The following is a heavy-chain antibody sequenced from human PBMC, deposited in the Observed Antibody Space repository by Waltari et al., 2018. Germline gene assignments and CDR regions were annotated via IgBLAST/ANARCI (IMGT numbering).Heavy chain of an antibody. CDR2: INGDGSST. Sequence: LVQSGGGLVQPGDSLRLSCAASGFTFSKSWMHWVRHAPGEGLVWVSRINGDGSSTSHADSVKGRFTTSRDNAKNTLYLQMKSLRVKDTGVYYCARVAPKTYRSPVPGRDYYYGMDVWGQGTAVIVSS. D-gene: IGHD6-13*01. V-gene: IGHV3-74*01. J-gene: IGHJ6*02. CDR3: ARVAPKTYRSPVPGRDYYYGMDV. CDR1: GFTFSKSW.